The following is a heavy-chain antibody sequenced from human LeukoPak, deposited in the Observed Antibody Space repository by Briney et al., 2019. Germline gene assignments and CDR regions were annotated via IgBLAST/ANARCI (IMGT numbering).Heavy chain of an antibody. CDR1: GFTFSSYA. Sequence: PGGSLRLSCAASGFTFSSYAMSWVRQAPGKGLEWVSAISGSGGSTYYADSVKGRFTISRDNSKNTLYLQMNSLRAEDTAVYYCAKDPRRYSSSWHPLGTAEYYYGMDVWGQGTTVTVSS. J-gene: IGHJ6*02. CDR2: ISGSGGST. D-gene: IGHD6-13*01. CDR3: AKDPRRYSSSWHPLGTAEYYYGMDV. V-gene: IGHV3-23*01.